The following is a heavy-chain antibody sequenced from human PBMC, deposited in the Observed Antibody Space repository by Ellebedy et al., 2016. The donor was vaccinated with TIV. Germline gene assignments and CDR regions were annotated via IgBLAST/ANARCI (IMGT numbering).Heavy chain of an antibody. J-gene: IGHJ4*02. CDR2: IIAGGDST. V-gene: IGHV3-23*01. Sequence: GESLKISCAASGFTFSGHAMSWVRQTPGKGLEWVSGIIAGGDSTHYVDSVKGLFTISRDNSKKTLYLQMNSLRAEDTAVYYCVKLDSSGFYYGRLDYWGQGTLVTVSS. CDR3: VKLDSSGFYYGRLDY. D-gene: IGHD3-22*01. CDR1: GFTFSGHA.